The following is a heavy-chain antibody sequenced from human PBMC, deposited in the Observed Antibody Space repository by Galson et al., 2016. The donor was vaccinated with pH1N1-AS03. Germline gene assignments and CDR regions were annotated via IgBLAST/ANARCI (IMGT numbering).Heavy chain of an antibody. J-gene: IGHJ4*02. Sequence: ALVKPTQTLTLTCTFSGFSLTTSAVGVVWIRQPPGKALEWLALIYWDDDKRYNSSLKSRLTITKDTSKNQVVLTMTNMDPVDTATYYCARTAGWLPDFWGQGTRGPVSS. V-gene: IGHV2-5*02. CDR3: ARTAGWLPDF. D-gene: IGHD3-9*01. CDR1: GFSLTTSAVG. CDR2: IYWDDDK.